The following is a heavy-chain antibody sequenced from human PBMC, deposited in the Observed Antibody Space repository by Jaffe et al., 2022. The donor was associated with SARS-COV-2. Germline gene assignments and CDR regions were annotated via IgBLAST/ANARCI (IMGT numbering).Heavy chain of an antibody. Sequence: EVQLVESGGGLVQPGGSLRLSCAASGFSFSSSWMSWVRQAPGKGLEWVANIKQDGIEKYYVDSVKGRFTISRDNAKISLYLQMNSLRAEDTAVYYCARDAVSAIDYWGQGTLVTVSS. V-gene: IGHV3-7*01. CDR1: GFSFSSSW. CDR2: IKQDGIEK. J-gene: IGHJ4*02. D-gene: IGHD3-16*02. CDR3: ARDAVSAIDY.